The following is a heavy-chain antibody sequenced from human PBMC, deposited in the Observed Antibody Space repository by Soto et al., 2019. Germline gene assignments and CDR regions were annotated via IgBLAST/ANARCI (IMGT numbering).Heavy chain of an antibody. CDR3: AAGDYFNWFDP. D-gene: IGHD4-17*01. V-gene: IGHV5-51*01. CDR2: TYPGASDT. Sequence: PGASLKISCKGSGYSFTSYWIGRVRQMPVKGLEWMGITYPGASDTRYRPSFQGQVTISADKSISTAYLQGSSLKASDTAMYYCAAGDYFNWFDPWGQGTLVTVSS. J-gene: IGHJ5*02. CDR1: GYSFTSYW.